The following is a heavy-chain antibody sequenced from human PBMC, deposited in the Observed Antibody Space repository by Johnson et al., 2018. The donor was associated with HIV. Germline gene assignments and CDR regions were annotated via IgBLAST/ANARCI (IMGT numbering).Heavy chain of an antibody. D-gene: IGHD3-22*01. CDR1: GFTVSRNY. Sequence: VQLVESGGGLVQPGGSLRLSCAASGFTVSRNYMSWVRQAPGKGLEWVSVVSSGGSTYYADSVKGRFTISRDNSKNTLYLQINSLKTEDTAVYYCRLVEAIWYDSSGPSDAFDIWGQGTMVTVSS. V-gene: IGHV3-66*01. J-gene: IGHJ3*02. CDR2: VSSGGST. CDR3: RLVEAIWYDSSGPSDAFDI.